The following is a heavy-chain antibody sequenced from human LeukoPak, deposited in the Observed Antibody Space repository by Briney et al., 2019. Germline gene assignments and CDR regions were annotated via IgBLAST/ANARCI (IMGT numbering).Heavy chain of an antibody. J-gene: IGHJ4*02. V-gene: IGHV1-2*04. CDR2: INPNSGGT. CDR1: GYTFTGYY. CDR3: ARGGYDFWSGYYRPFDY. D-gene: IGHD3-3*01. Sequence: ASVKVSCKASGYTFTGYYMHWVRQAPGQGLEWMGWINPNSGGTNYAQKFQGWVTMTRDTSISTAYMELSRLRSDDTAVYYGARGGYDFWSGYYRPFDYWGQGTLVTVSS.